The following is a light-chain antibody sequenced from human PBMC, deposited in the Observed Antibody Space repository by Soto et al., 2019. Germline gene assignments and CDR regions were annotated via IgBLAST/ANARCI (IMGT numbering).Light chain of an antibody. CDR3: QQYNNWPLT. CDR2: GAS. J-gene: IGKJ4*01. CDR1: QSVSTN. Sequence: EPVMTQSPATLSVSPGERATLSCRASQSVSTNLAWYKQKRGQTPRLLIYGASSRATGIPDRFSGSGSGTEFTLTIGSLQSEDFAVYYCQQYNNWPLTFGGGTKVDIK. V-gene: IGKV3-15*01.